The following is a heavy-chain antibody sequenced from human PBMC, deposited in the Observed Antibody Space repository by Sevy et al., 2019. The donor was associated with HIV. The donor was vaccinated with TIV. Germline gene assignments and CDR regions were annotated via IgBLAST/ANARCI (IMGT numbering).Heavy chain of an antibody. Sequence: GGSLRLSCAASGFTFSSYAMSWVRQAPGKGLEWVSAISGSGGGTYYADSVKGRFTISRDNSKNTLYLQMNSLRAEDTAVYYCAKRATTKYYYDSSGYYLAHYFDYWGQGTLVTVSS. D-gene: IGHD3-22*01. CDR2: ISGSGGGT. CDR3: AKRATTKYYYDSSGYYLAHYFDY. J-gene: IGHJ4*02. CDR1: GFTFSSYA. V-gene: IGHV3-23*01.